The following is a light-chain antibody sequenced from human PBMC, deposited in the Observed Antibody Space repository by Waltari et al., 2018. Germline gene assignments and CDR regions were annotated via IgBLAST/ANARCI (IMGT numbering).Light chain of an antibody. V-gene: IGKV3-15*01. CDR2: GAS. J-gene: IGKJ4*01. CDR1: QSISNN. Sequence: IVVTQSPVTLSVSPGERATLSCRASQSISNNLAWYQKKPGQAPRLLIYGASTRAPGMPARFSGRGSGTEFTLTITSLQSGDFAVYYCQQYNNWPPLTFGGGTKVEMK. CDR3: QQYNNWPPLT.